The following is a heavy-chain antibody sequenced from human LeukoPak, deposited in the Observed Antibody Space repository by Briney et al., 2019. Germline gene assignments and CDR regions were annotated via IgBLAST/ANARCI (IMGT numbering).Heavy chain of an antibody. V-gene: IGHV3-30*14. CDR3: ARGDRLDP. D-gene: IGHD2-15*01. CDR2: ISYDGSNK. CDR1: GSTFNNYD. Sequence: GGSLRLSCAASGSTFNNYDMHWVRQAPGKGLEWVAVISYDGSNKYYADSVKGRFTISRDNSKNTLYLQLNSLRAEDTAVYYCARGDRLDPWGQGTLVTVSS. J-gene: IGHJ5*02.